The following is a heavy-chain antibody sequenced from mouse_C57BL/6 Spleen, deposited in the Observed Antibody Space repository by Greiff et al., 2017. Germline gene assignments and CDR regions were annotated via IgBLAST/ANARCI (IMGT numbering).Heavy chain of an antibody. D-gene: IGHD1-1*01. V-gene: IGHV3-6*01. CDR1: GYSITSGYY. CDR3: ARGDYGSAY. J-gene: IGHJ3*01. Sequence: EVQLVESGPGLVKPSQSLSLTCSVTGYSITSGYYWNWIRQFPGNKLEWMGYISYDGSNNYNPSLKNRISITRDTSKNQFFLKLNSVTTEDTATYYCARGDYGSAYWGQGTLVTVSA. CDR2: ISYDGSN.